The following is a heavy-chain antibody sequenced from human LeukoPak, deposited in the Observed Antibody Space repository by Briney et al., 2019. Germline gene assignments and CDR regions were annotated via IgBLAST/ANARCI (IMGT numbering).Heavy chain of an antibody. J-gene: IGHJ3*02. D-gene: IGHD3-10*01. Sequence: GASVKVSCKASGYTFTGYYIHWVRQAPGQGLEWMGWINSNSGGASYAQKFQGRVTMTRDTSISTAYMELSSLRSDDTAVYYCANSIGGSRNDAFVIWGRGTMVTVSS. CDR1: GYTFTGYY. CDR3: ANSIGGSRNDAFVI. V-gene: IGHV1-2*02. CDR2: INSNSGGA.